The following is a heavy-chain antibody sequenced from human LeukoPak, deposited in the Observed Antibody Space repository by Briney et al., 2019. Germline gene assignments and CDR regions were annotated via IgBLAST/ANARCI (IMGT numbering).Heavy chain of an antibody. CDR3: ARAANSGYDWYYYYYYMDV. J-gene: IGHJ6*03. CDR2: IYYSGVT. Sequence: SETLSLTCTVSGGSISSSNYYWGWIRQPPGKGLEWIGSIYYSGVTYYNPSLKTRVTISVDTSKNQFSLKLSSVTAADTAVYYCARAANSGYDWYYYYYYMDVWGKGTTVTVSS. V-gene: IGHV4-39*07. D-gene: IGHD5-12*01. CDR1: GGSISSSNYY.